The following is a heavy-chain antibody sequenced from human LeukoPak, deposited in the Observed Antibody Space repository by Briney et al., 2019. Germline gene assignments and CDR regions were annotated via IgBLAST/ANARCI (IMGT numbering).Heavy chain of an antibody. CDR3: ARGSSSWYGFDY. Sequence: SETLSLTCSVSGGSISSYYWSWIRQPAGKGLEWIGRIYTSGSTNYKPSLKSRVTISVDKSKNQFSLKLSSVTAADTAVYYCARGSSSWYGFDYWGQGTLVTVSS. J-gene: IGHJ4*02. CDR1: GGSISSYY. D-gene: IGHD6-13*01. CDR2: IYTSGST. V-gene: IGHV4-4*07.